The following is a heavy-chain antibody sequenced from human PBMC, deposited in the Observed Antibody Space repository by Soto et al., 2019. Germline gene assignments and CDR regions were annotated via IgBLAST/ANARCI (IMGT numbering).Heavy chain of an antibody. CDR3: ARHSFLDHLYYFDY. CDR2: IYYSGST. V-gene: IGHV4-59*08. J-gene: IGHJ4*02. CDR1: GGSISSYY. Sequence: PSETLSLTCTVSGGSISSYYWSWIRQPPGKGLEWIGYIYYSGSTNYNPSLKSRVTISVDTSKNQFSLKLSSVTAADTAVYYCARHSFLDHLYYFDYWGQGTLVTVSS.